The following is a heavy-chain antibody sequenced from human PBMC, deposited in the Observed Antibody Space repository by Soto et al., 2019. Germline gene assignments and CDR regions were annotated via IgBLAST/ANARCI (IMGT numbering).Heavy chain of an antibody. D-gene: IGHD6-19*01. Sequence: EVQLVESGGDLVQPGGSLRLSCEASGFTFSSYWMHWVRQAPGKGLVWVSRTNGDGSTTSYADSVKGRFTISRDNAKNTLYLQMNSLRAEDTALYYCTRGDSSGPDYWGQGTLVTVSS. CDR2: TNGDGSTT. CDR1: GFTFSSYW. J-gene: IGHJ4*02. CDR3: TRGDSSGPDY. V-gene: IGHV3-74*01.